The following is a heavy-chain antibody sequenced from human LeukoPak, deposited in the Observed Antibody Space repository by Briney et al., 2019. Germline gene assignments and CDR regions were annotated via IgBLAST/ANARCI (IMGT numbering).Heavy chain of an antibody. Sequence: SETLSLTCIVSGYSITSGYCWGWIRQPPGKGLEWIGSIYHSGDTYYNPSLKSRVTISVDTSKNQFSLKLRSVTAADTAVYYCARVTGYVIEDYFDYWGQGTLVTVSS. J-gene: IGHJ4*02. CDR1: GYSITSGYC. V-gene: IGHV4-38-2*02. CDR3: ARVTGYVIEDYFDY. D-gene: IGHD3-22*01. CDR2: IYHSGDT.